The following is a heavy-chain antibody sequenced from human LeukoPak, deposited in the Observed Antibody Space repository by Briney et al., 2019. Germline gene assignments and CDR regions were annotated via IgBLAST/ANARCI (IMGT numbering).Heavy chain of an antibody. CDR3: AKAGGRREQGDNYFDY. CDR2: ITGTGGR. D-gene: IGHD1-26*01. J-gene: IGHJ4*02. CDR1: GFTLTNHG. Sequence: PGGSLRLSCAVSGFTLTNHGVSWVRQAPGKGLEWVSIITGTGGRYYGDSVKGRFILSRDNSKNTVYMQMSSLRAEDTAVYYCAKAGGRREQGDNYFDYWGQGTLVTVSS. V-gene: IGHV3-23*01.